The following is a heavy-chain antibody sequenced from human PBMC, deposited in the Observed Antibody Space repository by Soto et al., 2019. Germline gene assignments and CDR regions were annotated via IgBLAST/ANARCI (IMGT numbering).Heavy chain of an antibody. CDR3: ARALGTYKMLNLGDNWFDP. CDR1: GGSISSGGYS. V-gene: IGHV4-30-2*01. J-gene: IGHJ5*02. D-gene: IGHD2-2*01. CDR2: IYHSGST. Sequence: SETLSLTCAVSGGSISSGGYSWSWIRQPPGKGLEWIGYIYHSGSTYYNPSLKSRVTISVDRSKNQFSLKLSSVTAADTAVYYCARALGTYKMLNLGDNWFDPWGQGTLVPVSS.